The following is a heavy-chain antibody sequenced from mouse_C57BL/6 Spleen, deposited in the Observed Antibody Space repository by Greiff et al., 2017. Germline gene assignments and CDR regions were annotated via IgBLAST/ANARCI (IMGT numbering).Heavy chain of an antibody. V-gene: IGHV1-50*01. CDR2: IDPSDSYT. J-gene: IGHJ4*01. CDR1: GYTFTSYW. D-gene: IGHD2-5*01. CDR3: ARYDYSNYENYAMDY. Sequence: VQLQQPGAELVKPGASVKLSCKASGYTFTSYWMQWVKQRPGQGLEWIGEIDPSDSYTNYNQKFKGKATLTVDTSSSTAYMQLSSLTSEDSAVYYCARYDYSNYENYAMDYWGQGTSVTVSS.